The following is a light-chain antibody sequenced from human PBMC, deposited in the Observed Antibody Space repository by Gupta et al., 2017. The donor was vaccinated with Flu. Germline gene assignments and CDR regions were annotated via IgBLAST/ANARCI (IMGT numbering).Light chain of an antibody. V-gene: IGKV1-12*01. Sequence: DIQMTQSPSSVSAYVGDRVTITCRASQGISSWLAWYQQKPGKPPKLLIYAASSLQSGVSSRFSDSGSGTDFTLTISTLQPEDFATYFCQQADSFPFTFGPGTKVEIK. CDR2: AAS. CDR1: QGISSW. J-gene: IGKJ3*01. CDR3: QQADSFPFT.